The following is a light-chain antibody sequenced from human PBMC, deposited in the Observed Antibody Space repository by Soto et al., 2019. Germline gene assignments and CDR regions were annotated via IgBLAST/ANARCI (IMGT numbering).Light chain of an antibody. V-gene: IGLV1-40*01. CDR1: SSNIGAGYD. J-gene: IGLJ3*02. CDR3: QSYDSSLSGWV. Sequence: QAVVTQPPSVSGAPGQRVTISCTGSSSNIGAGYDVHWYQQLPGTAPKLLIYGNSNRPSGVPDRFSGSKSGTSASLAINGLRAEDEADYYCQSYDSSLSGWVFGGGTKLTVL. CDR2: GNS.